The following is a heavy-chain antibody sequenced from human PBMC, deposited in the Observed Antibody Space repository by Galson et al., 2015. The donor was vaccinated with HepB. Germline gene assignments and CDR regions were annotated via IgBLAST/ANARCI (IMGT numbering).Heavy chain of an antibody. V-gene: IGHV3-48*01. D-gene: IGHD2-15*01. J-gene: IGHJ2*01. CDR2: ISISSNTI. Sequence: SLRLSCAASGFPFSTYSMNWVRQAPGKGLEWVSYISISSNTIYYSDSVKGRFTVSRDNGKSSLYLQMNSLRAEDTAVYYCAREAGYFDLWGRGTLVTVSS. CDR3: AREAGYFDL. CDR1: GFPFSTYS.